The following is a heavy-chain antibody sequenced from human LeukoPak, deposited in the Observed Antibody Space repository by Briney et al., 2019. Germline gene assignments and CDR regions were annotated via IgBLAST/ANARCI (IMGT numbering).Heavy chain of an antibody. D-gene: IGHD6-19*01. CDR2: IKQDGSEK. V-gene: IGHV3-7*01. J-gene: IGHJ6*03. Sequence: PGGSLRLSCAASGFTFSSYWMSWVRQAPGKGLEWVANIKQDGSEKYYVDSVKGRFTISRDNAKNSLYLQMNSLRAEDTALYYCARGRRDSSGWRGYCYMDVWGKGTTVTVSS. CDR1: GFTFSSYW. CDR3: ARGRRDSSGWRGYCYMDV.